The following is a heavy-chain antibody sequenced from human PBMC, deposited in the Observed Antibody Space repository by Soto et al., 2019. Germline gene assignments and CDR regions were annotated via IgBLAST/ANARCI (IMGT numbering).Heavy chain of an antibody. Sequence: EVQLLESGGGLVQPGGSLRLSCAASGFTFSSYAMSWVLQAPGKGLEWVSAISGSGGSTYYADSVKGRFTISRDNSKNTLYLQMNSLRAEDTAVYYCAKGQNTAMVTKKVFDYWGQGTLVTVSS. CDR1: GFTFSSYA. V-gene: IGHV3-23*01. D-gene: IGHD5-18*01. CDR2: ISGSGGST. J-gene: IGHJ4*02. CDR3: AKGQNTAMVTKKVFDY.